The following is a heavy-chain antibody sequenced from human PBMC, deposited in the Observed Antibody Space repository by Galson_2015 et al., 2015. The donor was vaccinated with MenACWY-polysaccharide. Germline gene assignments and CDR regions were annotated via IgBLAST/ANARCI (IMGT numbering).Heavy chain of an antibody. CDR2: IRSSGTNT. D-gene: IGHD3-3*01. Sequence: SLRLSCAASGFTFTSYAMSWVRQAPGKGLEWVSAIRSSGTNTYYADSVKGRFTISRDNSKNTLYLQMNSLRAEDTAVYYCAKDSTVFWSVAGRFDHWGPGTLVTVSS. CDR1: GFTFTSYA. CDR3: AKDSTVFWSVAGRFDH. J-gene: IGHJ5*02. V-gene: IGHV3-23*01.